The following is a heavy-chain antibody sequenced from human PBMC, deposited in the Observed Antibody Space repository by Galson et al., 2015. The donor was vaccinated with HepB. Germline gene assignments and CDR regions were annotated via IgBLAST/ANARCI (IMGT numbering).Heavy chain of an antibody. Sequence: SETLSLTCTVSGGSISSSSYYWGWIRQPPGKGLEWIGSIYYSGSTYYNPPLKSRVTISVDTSKNQFSLKLSSVTAADTAVYYCARTGIAAAGMSRYFDLWGRGTLVTVSS. D-gene: IGHD6-13*01. CDR3: ARTGIAAAGMSRYFDL. CDR2: IYYSGST. J-gene: IGHJ2*01. CDR1: GGSISSSSYY. V-gene: IGHV4-39*01.